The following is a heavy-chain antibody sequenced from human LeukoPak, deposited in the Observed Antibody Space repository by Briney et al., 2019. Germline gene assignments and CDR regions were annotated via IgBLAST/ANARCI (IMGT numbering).Heavy chain of an antibody. CDR2: GFYSGST. CDR1: GGSISSGSYY. Sequence: SETLSLTCTVSGGSISSGSYYWGWIRQPPGKGLGWIGRGFYSGSTYYNPSLKSRVTISVDTSKNQFSLKLSSVTAADTAVYYCARDERGDYRFDYWGQGTLVTVSS. CDR3: ARDERGDYRFDY. V-gene: IGHV4-39*07. D-gene: IGHD3-16*01. J-gene: IGHJ4*02.